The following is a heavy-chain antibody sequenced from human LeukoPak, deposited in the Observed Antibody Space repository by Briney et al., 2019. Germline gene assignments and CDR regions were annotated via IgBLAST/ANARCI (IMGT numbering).Heavy chain of an antibody. CDR3: ASRSSIWSGYQDTLYYFDS. CDR2: FSYSGSA. Sequence: SETLSLTCTVSGASITSYYWGWIQQPPGKGLQWIGFFSYSGSANYNPSLKSRVTISVDTSKNQFSLKLSSVTAADTAVYYCASRSSIWSGYQDTLYYFDSWGQGTLVTVSS. J-gene: IGHJ4*02. V-gene: IGHV4-59*01. D-gene: IGHD3-3*01. CDR1: GASITSYY.